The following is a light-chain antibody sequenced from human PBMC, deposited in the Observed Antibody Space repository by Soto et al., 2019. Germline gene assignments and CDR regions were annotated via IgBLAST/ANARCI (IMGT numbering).Light chain of an antibody. CDR3: SSYTSSSTSRYV. Sequence: QSALTQPASVSGSPGQSITISCTGNSSDVGGYNYVSWYQQHPGKAPKLMIYEVSNRPSGVSNRFSGSKSGNTASLTISGLQAEDEADYYCSSYTSSSTSRYVFGTGTKLTVL. CDR1: SSDVGGYNY. CDR2: EVS. J-gene: IGLJ1*01. V-gene: IGLV2-14*01.